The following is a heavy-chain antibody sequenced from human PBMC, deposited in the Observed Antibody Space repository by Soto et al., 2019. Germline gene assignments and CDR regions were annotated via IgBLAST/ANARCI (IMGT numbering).Heavy chain of an antibody. CDR3: GRLHFISPNCVPLDP. D-gene: IGHD1-1*01. CDR2: IYYSGST. Sequence: QLQLQESGPGLVKPSETLSLTCTVSGGSIRSTGYYWGWIRQPPGKGLEWIGSIYYSGSTSYNPSLQSRVTMSVDTSKNQLSLKVSSVTAADTAVYCCGRLHFISPNCVPLDPWGQGTLVTVSS. CDR1: GGSIRSTGYY. J-gene: IGHJ5*02. V-gene: IGHV4-39*01.